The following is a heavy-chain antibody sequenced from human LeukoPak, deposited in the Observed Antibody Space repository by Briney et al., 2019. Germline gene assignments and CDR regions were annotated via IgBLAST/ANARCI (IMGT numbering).Heavy chain of an antibody. CDR2: ISSSSSYI. D-gene: IGHD2-15*01. J-gene: IGHJ4*02. CDR3: ARAPHPHCSGGNCIYFDY. V-gene: IGHV3-21*01. Sequence: GGSLRLSCAASGFTFSSYAMSWVRQAPGKGLEWVSSISSSSSYIYYADSVKGRFTLSRDNAKKSLHLQMNSLRAEDTAVYYCARAPHPHCSGGNCIYFDYWGQGTLVTVSS. CDR1: GFTFSSYA.